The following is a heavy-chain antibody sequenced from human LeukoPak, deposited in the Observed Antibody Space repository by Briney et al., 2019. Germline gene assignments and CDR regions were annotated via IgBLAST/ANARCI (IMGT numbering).Heavy chain of an antibody. CDR1: GFTFSSYA. CDR2: ISSSSSYI. V-gene: IGHV3-21*01. J-gene: IGHJ4*02. D-gene: IGHD3-22*01. Sequence: GGSLRLSCAASGFTFSSYAMHWVRQAPGKGLEWVSSISSSSSYIYYADSVKGRFTISRDNAKNSLYLQMNSLRAEDTAVYYCATIPHEGYDSSGYVDYWGQGTLVTVSS. CDR3: ATIPHEGYDSSGYVDY.